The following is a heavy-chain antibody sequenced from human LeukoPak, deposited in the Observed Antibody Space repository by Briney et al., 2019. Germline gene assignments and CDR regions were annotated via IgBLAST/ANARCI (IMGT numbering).Heavy chain of an antibody. V-gene: IGHV3-21*01. D-gene: IGHD1-26*01. CDR1: AFSFSNYN. CDR2: ITSSGSYI. Sequence: PGGSLSLSCAASAFSFSNYNMTWVRPAPGKGLEWVSSITSSGSYIYYADSVKGRFTISRDNAKNSLYLQLNSLRAEDTAVYYCARDPYSGSYSDYYYYYMDVWGKGTTVTVSS. J-gene: IGHJ6*03. CDR3: ARDPYSGSYSDYYYYYMDV.